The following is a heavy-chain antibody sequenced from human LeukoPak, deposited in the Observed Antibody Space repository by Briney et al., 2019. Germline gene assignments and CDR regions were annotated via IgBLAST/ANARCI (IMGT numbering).Heavy chain of an antibody. V-gene: IGHV3-23*01. J-gene: IGHJ4*02. CDR1: GFTFSSYA. D-gene: IGHD3-3*02. Sequence: GGSLRLSCAASGFTFSSYAVSWVRQAPGKGLEWVSVISGSGGSTYYADSVKGRFTISRDTSKNTLYLQMNSLRAEDTAVYYCAKVPFLEWLLPSRGDCYFDYWGQGTLVTVSS. CDR2: ISGSGGST. CDR3: AKVPFLEWLLPSRGDCYFDY.